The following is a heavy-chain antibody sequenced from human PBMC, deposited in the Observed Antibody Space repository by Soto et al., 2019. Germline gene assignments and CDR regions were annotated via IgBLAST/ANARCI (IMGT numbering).Heavy chain of an antibody. J-gene: IGHJ4*02. CDR2: IKQDGTET. V-gene: IGHV3-7*01. Sequence: EVQLVESGGGLVQPGGSLRLSCAASGFTFSTYWMSWVRQAPGQGLQWVANIKQDGTETHYVESVKGRFTISRDNAKNSVFLQMNGLGVEDTAVYYCAREANFGCWGQGTLVTVSS. CDR3: AREANFGC. CDR1: GFTFSTYW.